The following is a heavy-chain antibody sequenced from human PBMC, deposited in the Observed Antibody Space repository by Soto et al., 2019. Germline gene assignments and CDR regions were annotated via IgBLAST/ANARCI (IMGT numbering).Heavy chain of an antibody. V-gene: IGHV4-59*01. D-gene: IGHD3-9*01. CDR2: IYYSGST. CDR3: ARALILTGYYIHDAFDI. J-gene: IGHJ3*02. Sequence: SETLSVTCTVSGGSIISYYWSWIRQPPWKGLEWIGYIYYSGSTNYNPSLKSRVTISVDTSKNQFSLKLSSVTAADTAVYYCARALILTGYYIHDAFDIWGQGTMVTVSS. CDR1: GGSIISYY.